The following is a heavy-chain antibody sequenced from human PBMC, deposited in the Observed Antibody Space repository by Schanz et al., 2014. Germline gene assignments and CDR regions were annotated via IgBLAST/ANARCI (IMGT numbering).Heavy chain of an antibody. CDR2: TSTDGTKT. CDR3: TRDRGALINHNDALDL. CDR1: GFTFRGHA. Sequence: VQLVESGGGVVQPGTSLRLSCAASGFTFRGHAMHWVRQAPGQGLEKVAVTSTDGTKTYYAASVRGRFTISRDNSKTTVYLQMNSLRSEDTAVYYCTRDRGALINHNDALDLWGQGTMVSVSS. D-gene: IGHD3-16*01. V-gene: IGHV3-30*04. J-gene: IGHJ3*01.